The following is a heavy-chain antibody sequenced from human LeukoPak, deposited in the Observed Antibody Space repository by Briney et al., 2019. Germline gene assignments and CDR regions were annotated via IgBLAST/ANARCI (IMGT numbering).Heavy chain of an antibody. Sequence: GGSLRLSCAASGFTFSSYATSWVRQAPGKGLEWVSTISGSDGSTYYADSVKGRFTISRDNSKNTLYLQMNSLRAEDTAVYYCAKGGMVAATHFDYWGQGTLVTVSS. D-gene: IGHD2-15*01. CDR3: AKGGMVAATHFDY. J-gene: IGHJ4*02. V-gene: IGHV3-23*01. CDR1: GFTFSSYA. CDR2: ISGSDGST.